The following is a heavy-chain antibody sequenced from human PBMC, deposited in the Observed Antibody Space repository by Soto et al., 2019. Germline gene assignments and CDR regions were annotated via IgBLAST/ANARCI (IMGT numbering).Heavy chain of an antibody. CDR2: IYYSGST. Sequence: SETLSLTCTVSGGSISSGNYYWSWIRQHPGKGLEWIGYIYYSGSTYYNPSLKSRVTMSVDTSENQFSLKLSSVTAADTAVYYCACCRYSNTWCYFDCWGQGTLVTVSS. J-gene: IGHJ4*02. V-gene: IGHV4-31*03. D-gene: IGHD6-13*01. CDR3: ACCRYSNTWCYFDC. CDR1: GGSISSGNYY.